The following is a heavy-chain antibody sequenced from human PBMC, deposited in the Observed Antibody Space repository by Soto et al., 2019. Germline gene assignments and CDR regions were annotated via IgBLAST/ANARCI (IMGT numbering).Heavy chain of an antibody. V-gene: IGHV1-69*13. CDR1: GGTFSSYA. J-gene: IGHJ4*02. D-gene: IGHD3-22*01. Sequence: SVKVSCKASGGTFSSYAISWVRQAPGQGLEWMGGIIPIFGTANYAQKFQGRVTITADESTSTAYMELSSLRSEDTAVYYCARDYYDSRGLLDYWGQGTLVTVSS. CDR3: ARDYYDSRGLLDY. CDR2: IIPIFGTA.